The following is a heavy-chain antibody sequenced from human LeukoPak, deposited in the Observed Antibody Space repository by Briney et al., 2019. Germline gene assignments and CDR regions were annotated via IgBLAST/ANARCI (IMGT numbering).Heavy chain of an antibody. D-gene: IGHD3-22*01. V-gene: IGHV1-18*01. CDR1: GGTFSSYA. J-gene: IGHJ4*02. CDR3: ARDRLDSSAGTFDY. CDR2: ISAYNGNT. Sequence: ASVKVSCKASGGTFSSYAMSWVRQAPGQGLEWMGWISAYNGNTNYAQKLQGRVTMTTDTSTSTAYMELRSLRSDDTAVYYCARDRLDSSAGTFDYWGQGTLVTVSS.